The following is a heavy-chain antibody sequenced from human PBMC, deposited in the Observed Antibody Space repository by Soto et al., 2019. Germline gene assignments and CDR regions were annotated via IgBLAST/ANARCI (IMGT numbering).Heavy chain of an antibody. Sequence: PGGSLRLSCAASGFKFDDYAMHWVRQAPGEGLEWVSGITWNSNNIGYADSVKGRFTISRDNAKNSLYMQMDALTLEDKAFYYCAKDSAYGLLSGYAFHTWGQATMV. D-gene: IGHD3-9*01. V-gene: IGHV3-9*01. J-gene: IGHJ3*02. CDR3: AKDSAYGLLSGYAFHT. CDR2: ITWNSNNI. CDR1: GFKFDDYA.